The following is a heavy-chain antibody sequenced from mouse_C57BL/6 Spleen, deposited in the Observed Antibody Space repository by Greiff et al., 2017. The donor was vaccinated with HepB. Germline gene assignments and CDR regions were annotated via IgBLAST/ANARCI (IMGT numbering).Heavy chain of an antibody. Sequence: EVQLQQSGPELVKPGASVKMSCKASGYTFTDYNMHWVKQSHGKSLEWIGYINPNNGGTSYNQKFKGKATLTVNKSYSTAYMELRSLTSEDSAVYYCARSDYSNLAGFAYWGQGTLVTVSA. D-gene: IGHD2-5*01. CDR3: ARSDYSNLAGFAY. CDR2: INPNNGGT. V-gene: IGHV1-22*01. CDR1: GYTFTDYN. J-gene: IGHJ3*01.